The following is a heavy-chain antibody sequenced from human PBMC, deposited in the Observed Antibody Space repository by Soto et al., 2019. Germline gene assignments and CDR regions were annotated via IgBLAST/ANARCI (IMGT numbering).Heavy chain of an antibody. D-gene: IGHD6-19*01. Sequence: EVQLVESGGGLVQPGGSLRLSCAASGFTFSSSSVHWVRQAPGKGLVWVSRVSSDGGSTSYPDSVKGRFTISRDNAKNTLYLQMTSLRAEDTAVYYCARAHRTGWPDFDYWGQGTQVTVSS. J-gene: IGHJ4*02. CDR2: VSSDGGST. CDR1: GFTFSSSS. CDR3: ARAHRTGWPDFDY. V-gene: IGHV3-74*01.